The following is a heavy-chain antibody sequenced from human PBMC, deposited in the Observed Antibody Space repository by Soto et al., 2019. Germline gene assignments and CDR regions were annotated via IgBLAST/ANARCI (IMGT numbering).Heavy chain of an antibody. J-gene: IGHJ4*02. CDR2: LNPIGGST. D-gene: IGHD3-10*01. CDR1: GYSFTIYY. V-gene: IGHV1-46*01. Sequence: GASVKVSCTASGYSFTIYYMHWVRQAPGQGLEWMGILNPIGGSTTYAQKFQGRVTMTSDTSTSTAYMELSSLRSEDTAVYYCAREEYYYGSGAFFDYWGQGTLVTVSS. CDR3: AREEYYYGSGAFFDY.